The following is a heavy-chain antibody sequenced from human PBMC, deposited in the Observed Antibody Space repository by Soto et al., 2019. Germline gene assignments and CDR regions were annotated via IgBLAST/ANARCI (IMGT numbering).Heavy chain of an antibody. CDR2: IIPIFGTA. V-gene: IGHV1-69*13. J-gene: IGHJ3*02. D-gene: IGHD1-26*01. CDR1: GGTFSSYA. CDR3: AGGGSYFHDAFDI. Sequence: GASVKVSCKASGGTFSSYAISWVRQAPGQGLEWMGGIIPIFGTANYAQKFQGRVTITADESTSTAYMELSSLRSEDTAVYYCAGGGSYFHDAFDIWGQGTMVTVSS.